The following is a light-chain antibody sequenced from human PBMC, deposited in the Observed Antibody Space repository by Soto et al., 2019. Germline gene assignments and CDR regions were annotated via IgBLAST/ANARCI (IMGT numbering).Light chain of an antibody. CDR2: HAS. J-gene: IGKJ1*01. CDR1: QSVMGSY. Sequence: EIVLTQSPGTLSLSPGERATLSCRASQSVMGSYLAWYQQKPGQAPRLLIFHASTRATGIPDRFSGSGSGTDFTLTISRLEPEDFAVYYCQQYDSSPRTFGQGTKVDIK. V-gene: IGKV3-20*01. CDR3: QQYDSSPRT.